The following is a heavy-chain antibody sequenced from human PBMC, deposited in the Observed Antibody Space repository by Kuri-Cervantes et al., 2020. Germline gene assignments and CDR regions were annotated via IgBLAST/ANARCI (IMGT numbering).Heavy chain of an antibody. Sequence: ASVKVSCKASGYTFTSYYMHWVRQAPGQGLEWMGIINPSGGSTSYAQKFQGRVTMTRDTSTSTAYMELRSLRSDDTAVYYCARLPYSSGWYPLYYFDYWGQGTLVTVSS. CDR1: GYTFTSYY. CDR3: ARLPYSSGWYPLYYFDY. CDR2: INPSGGST. V-gene: IGHV1-46*01. D-gene: IGHD6-19*01. J-gene: IGHJ4*02.